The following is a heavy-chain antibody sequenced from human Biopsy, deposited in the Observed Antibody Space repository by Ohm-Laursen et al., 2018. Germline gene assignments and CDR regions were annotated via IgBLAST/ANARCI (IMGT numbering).Heavy chain of an antibody. CDR1: GVSINGGRYY. Sequence: SDTLSLTCTVSGVSINGGRYYWNWIRHHPGKGLEWIGNIFYSANTYYNPSLKSRVTISVDTSKNQFSLKLSSVTAADTAVYYCARLRSGDYFPTFFDFWGQGALVTVSS. CDR2: IFYSANT. J-gene: IGHJ4*02. V-gene: IGHV4-31*03. CDR3: ARLRSGDYFPTFFDF. D-gene: IGHD5-12*01.